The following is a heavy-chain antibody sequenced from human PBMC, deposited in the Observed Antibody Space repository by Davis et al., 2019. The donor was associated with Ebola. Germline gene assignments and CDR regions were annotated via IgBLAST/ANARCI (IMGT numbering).Heavy chain of an antibody. CDR2: IWYDGSNK. J-gene: IGHJ4*02. Sequence: GESLKISCAASGFTFSSYGMHWVRQAPGKGLEWVAVIWYDGSNKYYADSVKGRFTISRDNSKNTLYLQMNSLRAEDTAVYYCAVDYRYIPYYFDYWGQGTLVTVSS. D-gene: IGHD4-11*01. CDR1: GFTFSSYG. V-gene: IGHV3-33*01. CDR3: AVDYRYIPYYFDY.